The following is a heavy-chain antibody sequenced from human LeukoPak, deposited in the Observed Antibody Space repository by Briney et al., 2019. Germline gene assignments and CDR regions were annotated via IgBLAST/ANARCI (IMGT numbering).Heavy chain of an antibody. J-gene: IGHJ4*02. CDR1: GFTFSSYG. CDR2: ISYDGSNK. Sequence: GGSLRLSCAASGFTFSSYGMHWVRQAPGKGLEWVAVISYDGSNKYYADSVKGRFTISRDNSKNTLYLQMNSLRAEDTAVYYCAKEILRVRGSFDYWGQGTLVTVSS. CDR3: AKEILRVRGSFDY. V-gene: IGHV3-30*18. D-gene: IGHD3-10*01.